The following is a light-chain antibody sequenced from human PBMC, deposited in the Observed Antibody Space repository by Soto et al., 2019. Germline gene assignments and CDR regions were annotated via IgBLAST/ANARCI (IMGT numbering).Light chain of an antibody. V-gene: IGLV2-18*02. CDR3: SSYTSSSTYV. J-gene: IGLJ1*01. Sequence: QSALTQPPSVSGSPGQSVAISCTGTSSDVGGSNGVSWYQQPPGTAPKLIIYDVSNRPSGVPDRFSGSKSGNTASLIISGLQAEDEGDYCCSSYTSSSTYVFGTGTKVTVL. CDR1: SSDVGGSNG. CDR2: DVS.